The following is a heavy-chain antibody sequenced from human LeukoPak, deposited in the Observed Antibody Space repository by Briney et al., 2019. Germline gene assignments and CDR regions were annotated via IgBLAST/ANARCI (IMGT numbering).Heavy chain of an antibody. CDR2: IYPGDSDT. V-gene: IGHV5-51*01. Sequence: GESLKISCKGSGYSFTSYWIDWVRQMPGKGLEWMGIIYPGDSDTRYSPSFQGQVTISADKSISTAYLQWSSLKAAYTAMYYCARLRDRTYFDYWGQGTLVTVSS. D-gene: IGHD5-24*01. CDR3: ARLRDRTYFDY. CDR1: GYSFTSYW. J-gene: IGHJ4*02.